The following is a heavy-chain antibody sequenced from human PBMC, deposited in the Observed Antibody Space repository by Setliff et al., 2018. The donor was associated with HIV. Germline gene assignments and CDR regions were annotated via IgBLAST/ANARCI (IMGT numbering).Heavy chain of an antibody. D-gene: IGHD3-22*01. CDR3: ATRAYDSSGYLRSRVSGAAFDI. Sequence: ASVKVSCKASGYTLTELSIHWVRQAPGKGLEWMGGFDPEYDKTFYAQKFQGRVTMSEDTSTDTAYMELTGLRSEDTAVYYCATRAYDSSGYLRSRVSGAAFDIWGQGTMVTVSS. J-gene: IGHJ3*02. V-gene: IGHV1-24*01. CDR2: FDPEYDKT. CDR1: GYTLTELS.